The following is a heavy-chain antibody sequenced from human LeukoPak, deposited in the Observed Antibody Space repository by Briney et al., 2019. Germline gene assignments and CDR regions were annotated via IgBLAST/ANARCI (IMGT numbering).Heavy chain of an antibody. Sequence: SETLSLTCTVSGGSISSYYWSWIRQPPGKGLEWIGYIYYSGSTNYNPSLKSRVTISVDTSKNQFSLKLSSVTAAETAVYYCAREGCGGDCLDYWGQGTLVTVSS. CDR2: IYYSGST. CDR1: GGSISSYY. D-gene: IGHD2-21*02. J-gene: IGHJ4*02. V-gene: IGHV4-59*01. CDR3: AREGCGGDCLDY.